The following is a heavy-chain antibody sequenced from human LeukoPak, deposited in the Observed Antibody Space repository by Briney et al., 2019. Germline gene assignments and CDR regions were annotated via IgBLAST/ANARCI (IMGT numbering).Heavy chain of an antibody. D-gene: IGHD1-26*01. CDR1: GGSISSSSYY. J-gene: IGHJ6*03. V-gene: IGHV4-61*01. CDR2: IYYSGST. CDR3: AREKSWELLHYYYYMDV. Sequence: SETLSLTCTVSGGSISSSSYYWSWIRQPPGKGLEWIVYIYYSGSTNYNPSLRSRVTISLDTSKNQFSLKLSSVTAADTAVYYCAREKSWELLHYYYYMDVWGKGTTVTISS.